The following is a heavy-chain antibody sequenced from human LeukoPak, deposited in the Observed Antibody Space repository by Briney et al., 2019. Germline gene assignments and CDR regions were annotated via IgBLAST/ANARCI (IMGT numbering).Heavy chain of an antibody. V-gene: IGHV3-48*02. D-gene: IGHD3-9*01. J-gene: IGHJ4*02. CDR1: GFSFTDYP. CDR3: ATGIRYAFDY. CDR2: IRTTAEGAKYA. Sequence: QSGGSLRLSCAPSGFSFTDYPMNWVRQAPGKGLEWISNIRTTAEGAKYAYYADSVKGRVTISRDDGKNTLYLHMNSLRDDDTVLYHAATGIRYAFDYWGQGILVTVSS.